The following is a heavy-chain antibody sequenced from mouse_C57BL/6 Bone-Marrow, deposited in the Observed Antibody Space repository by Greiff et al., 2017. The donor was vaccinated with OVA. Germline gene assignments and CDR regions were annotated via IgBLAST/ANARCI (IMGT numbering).Heavy chain of an antibody. CDR1: GYTFTDYE. CDR2: IDPETGGT. V-gene: IGHV1-15*01. CDR3: TRGCGNYYAMDY. D-gene: IGHD2-1*01. Sequence: VQLQQSGAELVRPGASVTLSCTASGYTFTDYEMHWVKQTPVHGLEWIGAIDPETGGTSYPQKFKGKAILTADKSSSTAYMELRSLTSEDSAVYYCTRGCGNYYAMDYWGQGTSVTVSA. J-gene: IGHJ4*01.